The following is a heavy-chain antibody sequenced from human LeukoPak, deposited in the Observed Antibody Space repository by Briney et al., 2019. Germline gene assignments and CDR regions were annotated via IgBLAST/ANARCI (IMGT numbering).Heavy chain of an antibody. J-gene: IGHJ4*02. V-gene: IGHV3-9*01. CDR3: AKDIQPYSYGPIDY. CDR1: GFTFDDYA. Sequence: GGSLRVSCAAPGFTFDDYAMHWVRQAPGNGLEWVSGISWNSGSIGYADSVKGRFTISRDNAKNSLYLQMNSLRAEDTALYYCAKDIQPYSYGPIDYWGQGTLVTVSS. D-gene: IGHD5-18*01. CDR2: ISWNSGSI.